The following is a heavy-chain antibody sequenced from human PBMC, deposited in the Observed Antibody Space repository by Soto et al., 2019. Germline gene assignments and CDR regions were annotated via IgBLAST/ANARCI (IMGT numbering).Heavy chain of an antibody. V-gene: IGHV6-1*01. CDR3: ARDQTSSSSCSNCLDP. CDR1: GDSVSSNSVA. CDR2: TYYRSKWYN. D-gene: IGHD6-13*01. J-gene: IGHJ5*02. Sequence: PSQTLSLTCAISGDSVSSNSVAWNWIRQSPSRGLEWLGRTYYRSKWYNDYAVSVKSRITINPDTSKNQFSLQLNSVTPEDTAVYYCARDQTSSSSCSNCLDPWGEVTAVTVYS.